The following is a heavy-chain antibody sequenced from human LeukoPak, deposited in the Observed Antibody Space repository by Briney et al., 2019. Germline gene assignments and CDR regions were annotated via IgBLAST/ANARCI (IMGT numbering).Heavy chain of an antibody. CDR2: INAGNGNT. J-gene: IGHJ6*04. D-gene: IGHD3-10*01. CDR1: GYTFTSYA. V-gene: IGHV1-3*01. Sequence: ASVKVSCKASGYTFTSYAMHWVRQAPGQRLEWMGWINAGNGNTKYSQKFQGRVTITRDTSASTAYMELSSLRSEDTAVYYCAREAFGVLSGYYGMDVWGKGTTVTVSS. CDR3: AREAFGVLSGYYGMDV.